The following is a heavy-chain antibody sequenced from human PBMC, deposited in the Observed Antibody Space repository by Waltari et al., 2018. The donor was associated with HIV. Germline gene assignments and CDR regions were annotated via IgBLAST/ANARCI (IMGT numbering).Heavy chain of an antibody. Sequence: EVQLVESGGGLVQPGRSLRLSCAASGFTFDDYAMHWVRQAPGKGLEWVSGISWNSGSIGYADSVKGRFTISRDNAKNSLYLQMNSLRAEDTALYYCAKGYIAYYYYGMDVWGQGTTVTVSS. CDR3: AKGYIAYYYYGMDV. CDR1: GFTFDDYA. V-gene: IGHV3-9*01. D-gene: IGHD2-15*01. J-gene: IGHJ6*02. CDR2: ISWNSGSI.